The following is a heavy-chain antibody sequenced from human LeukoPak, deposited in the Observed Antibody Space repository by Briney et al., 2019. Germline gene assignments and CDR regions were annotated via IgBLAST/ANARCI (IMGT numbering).Heavy chain of an antibody. CDR2: INPNSGGT. J-gene: IGHJ4*02. D-gene: IGHD3-22*01. CDR1: GYTFTGYY. Sequence: ASVKVSCKASGYTFTGYYMPWVRQAPGQGLEWMGWINPNSGGTNYAQKFQGRVTMTRDTSISTAYMELSRLRSDDTAVYYCARYDDSSGYSLDYWGQGTLVTVSS. V-gene: IGHV1-2*02. CDR3: ARYDDSSGYSLDY.